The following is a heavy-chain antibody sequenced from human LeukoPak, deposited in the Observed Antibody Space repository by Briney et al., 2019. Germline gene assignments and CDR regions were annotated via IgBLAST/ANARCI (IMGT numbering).Heavy chain of an antibody. D-gene: IGHD5-18*01. CDR3: ARHDTAGDWFDP. Sequence: SETLSLTCTVSGGSISSNNYYWGWIRQPPGKGLEWIGSIYYSGSTYYNPSLKSRVTISVDTSKNQFSLKLSSVTAADTAVYYCARHDTAGDWFDPWGQGTLVTVSS. CDR1: GGSISSNNYY. J-gene: IGHJ5*02. V-gene: IGHV4-39*01. CDR2: IYYSGST.